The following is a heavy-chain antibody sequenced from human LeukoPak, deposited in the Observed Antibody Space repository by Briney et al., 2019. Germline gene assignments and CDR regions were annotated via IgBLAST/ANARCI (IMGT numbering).Heavy chain of an antibody. J-gene: IGHJ4*02. Sequence: GGSLRLSCTASGFTLDDYAMSWFRQAPGKGLEWVGFIRSKAYGGTTEYAASVKGRFTISRDGSKNIAYLQMNSLKTEDTAVYYCTREVADTTITNWGQGTLVTVPS. CDR1: GFTLDDYA. V-gene: IGHV3-49*01. D-gene: IGHD5-12*01. CDR3: TREVADTTITN. CDR2: IRSKAYGGTT.